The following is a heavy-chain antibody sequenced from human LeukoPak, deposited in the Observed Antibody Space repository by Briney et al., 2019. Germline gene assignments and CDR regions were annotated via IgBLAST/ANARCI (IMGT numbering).Heavy chain of an antibody. CDR2: ISGDGYST. J-gene: IGHJ2*01. V-gene: IGHV3-43*02. Sequence: GGSLRLSCAASGFDLDDYAMHWVRQTPGKGLEWVSLISGDGYSTYYADSVKGRFTISRDHSKNSLYLQMSSLRSKDTALYYCAKVRSTVTYFWYFDTWGRGTLVTVSS. D-gene: IGHD4-17*01. CDR3: AKVRSTVTYFWYFDT. CDR1: GFDLDDYA.